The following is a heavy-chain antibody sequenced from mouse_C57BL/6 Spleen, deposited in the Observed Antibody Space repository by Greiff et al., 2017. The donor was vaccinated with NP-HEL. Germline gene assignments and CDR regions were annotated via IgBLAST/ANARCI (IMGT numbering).Heavy chain of an antibody. Sequence: EVKLVESGGGLVKPGGSLKLSCAASGFTFSSYAMSWVRQTPEKRLEWVATISDGGSYTYYPDNVKGRFTISRDNAKNNLYLQMSHLKSEDTAMYYCAREGWSTMVTTRGGFDYWGQGTTLTVSS. J-gene: IGHJ2*01. D-gene: IGHD2-2*01. CDR1: GFTFSSYA. CDR2: ISDGGSYT. CDR3: AREGWSTMVTTRGGFDY. V-gene: IGHV5-4*01.